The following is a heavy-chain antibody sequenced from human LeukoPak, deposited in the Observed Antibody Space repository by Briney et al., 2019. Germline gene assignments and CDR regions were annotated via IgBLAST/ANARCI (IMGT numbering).Heavy chain of an antibody. Sequence: GGSLRLSCAASGFTFSSYGMHWVRQAPGKGLEWVAVISYDGSNKYYADSVKGRFTISRDNSKNTLYLQMNSLRADDTAVYYCAREGGCNITSCQRGPFEYWGRGTPVTVSS. V-gene: IGHV3-30*03. CDR2: ISYDGSNK. CDR3: AREGGCNITSCQRGPFEY. D-gene: IGHD2-2*01. J-gene: IGHJ4*02. CDR1: GFTFSSYG.